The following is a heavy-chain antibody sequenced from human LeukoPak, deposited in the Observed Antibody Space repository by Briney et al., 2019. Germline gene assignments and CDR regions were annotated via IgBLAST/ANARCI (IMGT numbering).Heavy chain of an antibody. V-gene: IGHV3-74*01. Sequence: GGSLRLSCAASGFTFSSYWMHWVRQAPGKGLVWVSRINPDGSTTSYADAVKGRFTISRDSAKNTLYLQMNSLIAEDTAVYYCARVSVGRYYFDNWGQGTPVTVS. CDR3: ARVSVGRYYFDN. CDR1: GFTFSSYW. D-gene: IGHD3-3*02. J-gene: IGHJ4*02. CDR2: INPDGSTT.